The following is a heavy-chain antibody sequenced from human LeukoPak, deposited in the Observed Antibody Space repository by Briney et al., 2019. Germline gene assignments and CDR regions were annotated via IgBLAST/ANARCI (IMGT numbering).Heavy chain of an antibody. V-gene: IGHV1-69*13. D-gene: IGHD6-19*01. Sequence: SVKVSCKASGGTFSSYAISWVRQAPGQGLEWMGGIIPIFGTANYAQKFQGRVTITADESTSTAYMELSSLRSEDTAVYYCARGVNGAIWLDPGEYYFDYWGQGTLVTVSS. J-gene: IGHJ4*02. CDR2: IIPIFGTA. CDR3: ARGVNGAIWLDPGEYYFDY. CDR1: GGTFSSYA.